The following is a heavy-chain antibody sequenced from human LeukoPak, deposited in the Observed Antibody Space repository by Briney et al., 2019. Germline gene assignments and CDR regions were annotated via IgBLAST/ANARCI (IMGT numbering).Heavy chain of an antibody. D-gene: IGHD3-16*01. CDR2: IRHDESKT. V-gene: IGHV3-30*02. CDR3: AKPVIPSAYQGTYYMDV. J-gene: IGHJ6*03. CDR1: GLIFSSYG. Sequence: LPGGSLRLSCAASGLIFSSYGMHWVRQAPGEGLEWVAYIRHDESKTFYADSVKGRFTISRDNSKNTLYLQMHSLRAEDTALYYCAKPVIPSAYQGTYYMDVWGKGTTVTVSS.